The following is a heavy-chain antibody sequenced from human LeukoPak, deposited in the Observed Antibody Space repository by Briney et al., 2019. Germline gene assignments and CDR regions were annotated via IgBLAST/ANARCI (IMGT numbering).Heavy chain of an antibody. J-gene: IGHJ4*02. CDR3: ARSYAVVTRAVAF. D-gene: IGHD4-23*01. CDR1: GYTFTSYG. Sequence: ASVKVSCKASGYTFTSYGISWVRQATGQGLEWMGWMNPNSGNTGFAQNFQGRVTMTRDTSISTAYMELSSLTSEDTAVYYCARSYAVVTRAVAFWGQGTLATVPS. CDR2: MNPNSGNT. V-gene: IGHV1-8*02.